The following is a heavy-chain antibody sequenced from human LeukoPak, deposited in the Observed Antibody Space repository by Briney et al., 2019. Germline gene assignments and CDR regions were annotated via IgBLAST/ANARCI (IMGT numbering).Heavy chain of an antibody. CDR3: ARCSSGSYLELYYYYYYMDV. CDR1: GFTFSSYG. D-gene: IGHD1-26*01. CDR2: IRYDGSNK. J-gene: IGHJ6*03. V-gene: IGHV3-30*02. Sequence: TGGSLRLSCAASGFTFSSYGMHWVRQAPGKGLEWVAFIRYDGSNKYYADSVKGRFTISRDNSKNTLYLQMNSLGAEDTAVYYCARCSSGSYLELYYYYYYMDVWGKGTTVTVSS.